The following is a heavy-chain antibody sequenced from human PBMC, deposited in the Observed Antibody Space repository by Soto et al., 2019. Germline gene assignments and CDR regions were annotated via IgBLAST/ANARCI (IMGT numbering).Heavy chain of an antibody. J-gene: IGHJ5*02. CDR3: ARTGYGFGVVPKGRCWFVP. V-gene: IGHV4-31*03. CDR2: IYYSGST. D-gene: IGHD3-3*01. CDR1: GGSISSGGYY. Sequence: SETLSLTCTVSGGSISSGGYYWSWIRQHPGKGLEWIGYIYYSGSTYYNPSLKSRVTISVDTSKNQFSLKLSSVTAADTAVYYCARTGYGFGVVPKGRCWFVPWGPGTLLTVSS.